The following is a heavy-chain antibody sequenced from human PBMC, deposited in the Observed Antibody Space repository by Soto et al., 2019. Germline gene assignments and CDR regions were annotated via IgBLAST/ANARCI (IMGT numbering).Heavy chain of an antibody. Sequence: QVQLVESGGGLVKPGGSLRLSCAASGFIFSDYYMSWIRQAPGKGLEWISYISGSGYATYYADSVKGRFTISRDNAKNSLFVQMNTLRAEDTAVYYCARGESNRSSFTGFFWGRGTLVTVSS. J-gene: IGHJ4*02. CDR3: ARGESNRSSFTGFF. CDR2: ISGSGYAT. D-gene: IGHD6-6*01. CDR1: GFIFSDYY. V-gene: IGHV3-11*01.